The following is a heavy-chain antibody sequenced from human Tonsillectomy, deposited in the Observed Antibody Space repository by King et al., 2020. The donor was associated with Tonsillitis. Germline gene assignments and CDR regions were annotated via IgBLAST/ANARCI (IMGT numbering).Heavy chain of an antibody. CDR1: GGSISSSSYY. CDR2: IYYGGST. J-gene: IGHJ4*02. Sequence: QLQESGPGLVKPSETLSLTCTVSGGSISSSSYYWGWIRQPPGKGLEWIGSIYYGGSTYYNPSLKSRVTISVDTSKNQFSLKLSSVTAADTAVYYCATHYYDSSGYYYALDYWGQGTLVTVSS. CDR3: ATHYYDSSGYYYALDY. D-gene: IGHD3-22*01. V-gene: IGHV4-39*01.